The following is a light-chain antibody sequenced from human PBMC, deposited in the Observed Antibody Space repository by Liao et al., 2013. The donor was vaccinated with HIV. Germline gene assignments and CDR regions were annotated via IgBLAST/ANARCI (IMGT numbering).Light chain of an antibody. CDR2: YNS. Sequence: SYVLTQPPSVSVAPGKTARITCGGNNIGSKSVHWYQQKPGQAPEVVIYYNSDRPSGIPERFSGSNSGNXATLTISRVEAGDEADYYCHVWDSTSGHVFGTGTKVTVL. J-gene: IGLJ1*01. V-gene: IGLV3-21*01. CDR3: HVWDSTSGHV. CDR1: NIGSKS.